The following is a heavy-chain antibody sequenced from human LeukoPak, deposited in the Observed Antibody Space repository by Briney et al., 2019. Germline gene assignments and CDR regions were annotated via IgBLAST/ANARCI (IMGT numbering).Heavy chain of an antibody. CDR1: GGSISSYY. CDR2: IYYSGST. V-gene: IGHV4-59*08. CDR3: ARHGHNWNYDPFDY. D-gene: IGHD1-7*01. Sequence: SETLSLTCTVSGGSISSYYWSWIRQPPGKGLEWIGYIYYSGSTNYSPSLKSRVTISVDTSKNQFSLKLSSVTAADTAVYYCARHGHNWNYDPFDYWGQGTLVTVSS. J-gene: IGHJ4*02.